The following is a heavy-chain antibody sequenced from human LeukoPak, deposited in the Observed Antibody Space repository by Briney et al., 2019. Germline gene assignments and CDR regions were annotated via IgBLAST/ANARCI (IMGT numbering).Heavy chain of an antibody. V-gene: IGHV3-30*03. J-gene: IGHJ4*02. Sequence: PGRSLRLSCAASGFTFSSYGMHWVRQAPGKGLEWVAVISHDGSNKYYADSVKGRFTISRDNSKNSLYLQMNSLRAEDTAVYYCAREPDNWNYGGYFDYWGQGTLVTVSS. CDR3: AREPDNWNYGGYFDY. CDR1: GFTFSSYG. CDR2: ISHDGSNK. D-gene: IGHD1-7*01.